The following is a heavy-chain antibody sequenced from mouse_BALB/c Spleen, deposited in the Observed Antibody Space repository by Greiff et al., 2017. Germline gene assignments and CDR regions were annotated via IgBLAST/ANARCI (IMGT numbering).Heavy chain of an antibody. CDR1: GYSITSDYA. J-gene: IGHJ4*01. D-gene: IGHD2-4*01. V-gene: IGHV3-2*02. Sequence: EVQLQESGPGLVKPSQSLSLTCTVTGYSITSDYAWNWIRQFPGNKLEWMGYISYSGSTSYNPSLKSRISITRDTSKNQFFLQLNSVTTEDTATYYCARAYDYDVRDYAMDYWGQGTSVTVSS. CDR2: ISYSGST. CDR3: ARAYDYDVRDYAMDY.